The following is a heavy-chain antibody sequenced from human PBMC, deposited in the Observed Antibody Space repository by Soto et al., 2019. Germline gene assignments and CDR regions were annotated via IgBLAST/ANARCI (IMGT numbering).Heavy chain of an antibody. CDR3: AKDRYSSSAYYYYGMDG. CDR2: ISGISGSL. V-gene: IGHV3-9*01. D-gene: IGHD5-18*01. Sequence: EVQLVESGGGLVQPGRSLRLSCAASGFIFDDYAMHWVRQAPGKGLEWVSVISGISGSLGYAYSVTGRFTISRENAKNSLYLQMSSLRAEDTALYYCAKDRYSSSAYYYYGMDGWGQGTTVTVSS. CDR1: GFIFDDYA. J-gene: IGHJ6*02.